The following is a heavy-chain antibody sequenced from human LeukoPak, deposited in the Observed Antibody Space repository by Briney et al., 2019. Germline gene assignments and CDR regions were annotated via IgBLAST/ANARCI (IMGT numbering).Heavy chain of an antibody. V-gene: IGHV1-2*02. J-gene: IGHJ5*02. CDR2: INPNSGGT. Sequence: ASVKVSCKASGYTFTGYYMHWVRQAPGQGLEWMGWINPNSGGTNYAQKFQGGVTMTRDTSISTAYMELSRLRSDDTAVYYCARDPTYCSSTSCMPFDPWGQGTLVTVSS. D-gene: IGHD2-2*01. CDR3: ARDPTYCSSTSCMPFDP. CDR1: GYTFTGYY.